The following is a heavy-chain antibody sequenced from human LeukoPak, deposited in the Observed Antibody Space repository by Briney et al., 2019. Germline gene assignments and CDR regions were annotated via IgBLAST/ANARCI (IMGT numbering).Heavy chain of an antibody. J-gene: IGHJ3*02. V-gene: IGHV3-30*02. CDR1: GFTFSSFG. CDR2: VRYDGNNK. D-gene: IGHD4-23*01. CDR3: ARDGNYDYGGNSEGDDAFDI. Sequence: GGSLRLSCTASGFTFSSFGMHWVRQAPGKGLEWVAFVRYDGNNKNYADSVKGRFTISRDNSKNTVDLQMNSLRTEDTAVYYCARDGNYDYGGNSEGDDAFDIWGQGTKVTVSS.